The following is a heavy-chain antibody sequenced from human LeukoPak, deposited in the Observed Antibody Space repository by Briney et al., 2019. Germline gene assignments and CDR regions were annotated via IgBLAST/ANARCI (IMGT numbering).Heavy chain of an antibody. D-gene: IGHD4-11*01. J-gene: IGHJ6*03. CDR3: ARVPSSTLQRAYYYYYMDV. CDR2: IYYSGST. V-gene: IGHV4-59*11. Sequence: SETLSLTCTVSGGTISSHYWSWIRQPPGKGLEWIGYIYYSGSTNYNPSLKSRVTISVDTSKNQFSLKLSSVTAADTAVYYCARVPSSTLQRAYYYYYMDVWGKGTTVTVSS. CDR1: GGTISSHY.